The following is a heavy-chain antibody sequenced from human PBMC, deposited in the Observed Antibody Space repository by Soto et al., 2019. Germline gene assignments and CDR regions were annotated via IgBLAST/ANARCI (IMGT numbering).Heavy chain of an antibody. J-gene: IGHJ4*02. CDR1: GYIFTGYY. D-gene: IGHD6-13*01. CDR3: ARASEGSSWYYFY. CDR2: INPNSGDT. Sequence: ASVKVSCKASGYIFTGYYMHWVRQAPGQGLEWMGWINPNSGDTKYAQKFQGRVIMTRDTSISTASVELSSLTSDDTAVYYCARASEGSSWYYFYWGQG. V-gene: IGHV1-2*02.